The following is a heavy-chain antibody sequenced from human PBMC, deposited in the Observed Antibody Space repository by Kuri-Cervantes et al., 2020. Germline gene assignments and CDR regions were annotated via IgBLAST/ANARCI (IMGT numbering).Heavy chain of an antibody. D-gene: IGHD1-7*01. Sequence: GESLKISCADSGFTLSRYGMHWVRQAPGKGLEWVALISYDGSKKYYADSVKGRFTISGDNSKNTLYLQMNSLRAEDTAVYYCSILSPGTTWAFDIWGQGTMVTVSS. CDR1: GFTLSRYG. V-gene: IGHV3-30*03. CDR2: ISYDGSKK. CDR3: SILSPGTTWAFDI. J-gene: IGHJ3*02.